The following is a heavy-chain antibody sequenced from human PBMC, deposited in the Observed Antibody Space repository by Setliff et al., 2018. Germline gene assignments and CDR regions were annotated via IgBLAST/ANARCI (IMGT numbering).Heavy chain of an antibody. D-gene: IGHD1-26*01. CDR2: INHSGST. CDR3: AREVGTSTSSDAFDV. V-gene: IGHV4-34*01. Sequence: PSETLSLTCAVYTGSFSGNYWSWLRQPPGKGLEWIGEINHSGSTNYNPSLKSRVTMSVDTSKNQFSLHLTSVAAADTAVYYCAREVGTSTSSDAFDVWGQGMMVTVSS. J-gene: IGHJ3*01. CDR1: TGSFSGNY.